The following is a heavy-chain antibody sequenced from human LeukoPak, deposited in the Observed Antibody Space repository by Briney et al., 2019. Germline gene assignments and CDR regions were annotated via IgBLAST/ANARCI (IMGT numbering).Heavy chain of an antibody. CDR1: GFTFSRYW. Sequence: GGSLRLSCAASGFTFSRYWMSWVRQAPGKGLEWAASINQDESAKFYVDSVKGRFTMSRDNAKNSLYLQMTSLKVEDTALYYCARASICIACDYPDYWGQGTLVTVSS. J-gene: IGHJ4*02. V-gene: IGHV3-7*03. D-gene: IGHD6-13*01. CDR2: INQDESAK. CDR3: ARASICIACDYPDY.